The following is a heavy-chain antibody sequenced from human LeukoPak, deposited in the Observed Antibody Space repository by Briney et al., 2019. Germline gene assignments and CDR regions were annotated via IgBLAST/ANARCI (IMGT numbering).Heavy chain of an antibody. CDR1: GFSFSSYS. CDR2: ITTSSSYI. D-gene: IGHD3-10*01. CDR3: ATDLIHYYASGAKT. V-gene: IGHV3-21*01. Sequence: GGSLRLSCAASGFSFSSYSMNWVRQAPGKELEWVSSITTSSSYIYYADSVKGRFTISRDNAKNSLFLQMNSLRAEDTAVYYCATDLIHYYASGAKTWGQGTLVTVSS. J-gene: IGHJ5*02.